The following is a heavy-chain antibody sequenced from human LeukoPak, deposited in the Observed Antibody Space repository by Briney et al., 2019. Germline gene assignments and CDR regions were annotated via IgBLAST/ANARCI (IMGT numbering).Heavy chain of an antibody. V-gene: IGHV1-18*01. CDR3: AGASPTGTTWTVY. D-gene: IGHD1-7*01. CDR2: ISPYNGNT. J-gene: IGHJ4*02. Sequence: VASMKVSCKASGYTFTTYGISWVRQAPGQGLEWMGWISPYNGNTNYAQNLQGRVTMTTDTSTSTAYMELTSLRSDDTAVYYCAGASPTGTTWTVYWGQGTLVTVSS. CDR1: GYTFTTYG.